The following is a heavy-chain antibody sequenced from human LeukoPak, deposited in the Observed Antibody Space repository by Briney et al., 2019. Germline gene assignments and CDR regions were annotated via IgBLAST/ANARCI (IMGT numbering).Heavy chain of an antibody. CDR1: GGPFSDYY. Sequence: SETLSLTCAVYGGPFSDYYWSWIRQPPGKGLEWMGEINHSGSTNYNPSLKSRVTLSVDTSKNHISLKVSSVTAADTAVYYCARGGPDSSSWHYWGQGTLVTVSS. D-gene: IGHD6-13*01. V-gene: IGHV4-34*01. CDR3: ARGGPDSSSWHY. CDR2: INHSGST. J-gene: IGHJ4*02.